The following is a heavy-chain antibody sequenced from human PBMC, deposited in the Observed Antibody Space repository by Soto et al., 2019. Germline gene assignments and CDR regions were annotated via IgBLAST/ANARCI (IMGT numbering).Heavy chain of an antibody. V-gene: IGHV1-18*01. Sequence: VSVNVSCKDSGYTLTSYCMFLVRLAPGQGPEWMGWISAYNGNTNYAQKLQGRVTMTTDTSTSTAYMELSSLRSDDTAVYYCARGSNEIDYWGQGTLVTVSS. CDR2: ISAYNGNT. D-gene: IGHD4-4*01. J-gene: IGHJ4*02. CDR1: GYTLTSYC. CDR3: ARGSNEIDY.